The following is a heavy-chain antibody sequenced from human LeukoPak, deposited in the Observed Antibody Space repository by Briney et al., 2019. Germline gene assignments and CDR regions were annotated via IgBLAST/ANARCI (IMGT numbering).Heavy chain of an antibody. D-gene: IGHD7-27*01. J-gene: IGHJ4*02. CDR3: AKGTGDTGYYFDY. V-gene: IGHV3-23*01. CDR2: IRAGGEL. CDR1: GFTFSDYA. Sequence: GGSLRLSCAASGFTFSDYAMNWVRQAPGKGLEWASGIRAGGELYYADSVKGRFTISRDNSENTLFLQMSGLRAEDTAVYHCAKGTGDTGYYFDYWGQGTLVTVSS.